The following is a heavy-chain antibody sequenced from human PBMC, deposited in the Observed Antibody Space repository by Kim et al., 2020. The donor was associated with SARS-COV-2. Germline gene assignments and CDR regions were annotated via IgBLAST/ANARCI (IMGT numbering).Heavy chain of an antibody. CDR1: GFTFSTYW. Sequence: GGSLRLSCAASGFTFSTYWMTWVRQAPGKGLEWVANIKEDGSEKYYVDSVKGRFTISRDNAKNSLYVQMNSLRAEDTAVYYCARLHYYDSSGYPVANDYWGQGTLVTVSS. J-gene: IGHJ4*02. D-gene: IGHD3-22*01. V-gene: IGHV3-7*03. CDR3: ARLHYYDSSGYPVANDY. CDR2: IKEDGSEK.